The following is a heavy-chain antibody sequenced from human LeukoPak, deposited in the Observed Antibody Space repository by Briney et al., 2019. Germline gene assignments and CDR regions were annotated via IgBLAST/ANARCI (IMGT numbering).Heavy chain of an antibody. CDR1: GFTFSSYE. Sequence: GGSLRLSCAASGFTFSSYEMNWVRQAPGKGLEWVSYISSSGSTIYYADSVKGRFTISRDNAKNSLYLQMNSLRAGDTAVYYCASSIAVAGVFDYWGQGTLVTVSS. CDR2: ISSSGSTI. V-gene: IGHV3-48*03. D-gene: IGHD6-19*01. CDR3: ASSIAVAGVFDY. J-gene: IGHJ4*02.